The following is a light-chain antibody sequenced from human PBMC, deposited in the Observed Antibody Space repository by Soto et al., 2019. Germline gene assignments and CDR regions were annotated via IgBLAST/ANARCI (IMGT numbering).Light chain of an antibody. Sequence: IVLTQCPSTLSLSPGESATLPCRASPGFXNFLAWYQRKPGQAPRALIXGEFNRATGIPARFSGSGSGKDFTLTLSSLEPEYSAVYYCQQRNVWPTGTFGQGTRLDIK. V-gene: IGKV3D-11*01. J-gene: IGKJ5*01. CDR1: PGFXNF. CDR3: QQRNVWPTGT. CDR2: GEF.